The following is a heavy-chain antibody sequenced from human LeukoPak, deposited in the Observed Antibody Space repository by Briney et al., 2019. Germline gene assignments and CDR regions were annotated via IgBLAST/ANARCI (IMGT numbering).Heavy chain of an antibody. CDR3: ARTPQVPAAAHFDY. D-gene: IGHD2-2*01. CDR2: IYPGDSDT. CDR1: GCSFTSYW. Sequence: KSGKSLKISCKGSGCSFTSYWIGWVGQMPGKGLEWMGKIYPGDSDTRYSPSFQGQVTISADKPISTAYLQWSSLKASDTAMYYCARTPQVPAAAHFDYWGQGTLVTVSS. V-gene: IGHV5-51*01. J-gene: IGHJ4*02.